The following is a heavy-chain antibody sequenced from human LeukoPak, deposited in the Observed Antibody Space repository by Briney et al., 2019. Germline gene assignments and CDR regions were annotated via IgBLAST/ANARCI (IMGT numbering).Heavy chain of an antibody. V-gene: IGHV3-7*01. D-gene: IGHD3-22*01. CDR1: GFTLSSYW. CDR2: IKQDGSEK. J-gene: IGHJ4*02. Sequence: GGSLRLSCAASGFTLSSYWMSWVRQAPGKGLEWVANIKQDGSEKYYVDSVKGRFTISRDNARNSLYLQMNSLRAEDTAVYYCARDNYDSSGPYYFDYWGQGTLVTVSS. CDR3: ARDNYDSSGPYYFDY.